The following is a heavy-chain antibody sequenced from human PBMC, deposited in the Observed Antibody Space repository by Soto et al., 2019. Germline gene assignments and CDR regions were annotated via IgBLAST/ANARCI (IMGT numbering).Heavy chain of an antibody. D-gene: IGHD2-2*01. CDR1: GYTFTSYA. CDR2: INAGNGNT. J-gene: IGHJ4*02. V-gene: IGHV1-3*01. Sequence: QVQLVQYGAEVKKPGASVKVSCKASGYTFTSYAMHWVRQAPGQRLEWMGWINAGNGNTKYSQKFQGRVTITRDTSASTAYMELSSLRSEDTAVYYCAREGLGIVVVPAATYYFDYWGQGTLVTVSS. CDR3: AREGLGIVVVPAATYYFDY.